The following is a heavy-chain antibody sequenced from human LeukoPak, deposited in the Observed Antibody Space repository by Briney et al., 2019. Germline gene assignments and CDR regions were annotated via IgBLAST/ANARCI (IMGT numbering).Heavy chain of an antibody. D-gene: IGHD3/OR15-3a*01. Sequence: PGGSLRLSCATSGFTFSNYWMSWVRQAPGKGLEWVANIKGDGSEKNYVDSVKGRFTISRDNSRNSLDAQMNSLRVEDTAVYYCARDWASIGGTGRALDYWGQGILVTVSS. J-gene: IGHJ4*02. CDR1: GFTFSNYW. CDR2: IKGDGSEK. CDR3: ARDWASIGGTGRALDY. V-gene: IGHV3-7*01.